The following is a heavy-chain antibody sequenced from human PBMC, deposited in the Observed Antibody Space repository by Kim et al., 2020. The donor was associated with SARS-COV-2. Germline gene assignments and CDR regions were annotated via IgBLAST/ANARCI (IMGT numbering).Heavy chain of an antibody. J-gene: IGHJ4*02. CDR3: AKDPGKLTAVDY. CDR1: GFSFSYHA. V-gene: IGHV3-23*01. Sequence: GGSLRLSCAASGFSFSYHAMSWVRQAPGKGLEWVSSIRGGSDNTYYADSVKGRFTISRDNSKNTLYLQMNSLRAEDTALYYCAKDPGKLTAVDYWGQGTLVSVFS. CDR2: IRGGSDNT. D-gene: IGHD4-4*01.